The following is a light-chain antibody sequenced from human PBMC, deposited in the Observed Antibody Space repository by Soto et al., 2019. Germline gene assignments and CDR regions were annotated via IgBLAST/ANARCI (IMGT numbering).Light chain of an antibody. V-gene: IGKV3-11*01. J-gene: IGKJ4*01. CDR3: QQRSNWLT. Sequence: EIVLTQSPATLSLSPGERATLSCRASQSVSSYLAWYPQKPGQAPRLLIYDASNRAAGIPARFSGSGSGTDFTLTISSLEPEEFAVYYCQQRSNWLTSGGGTKVEIK. CDR2: DAS. CDR1: QSVSSY.